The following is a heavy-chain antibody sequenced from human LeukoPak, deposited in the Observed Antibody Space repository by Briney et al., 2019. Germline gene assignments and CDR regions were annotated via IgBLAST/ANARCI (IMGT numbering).Heavy chain of an antibody. Sequence: GGSLRLSCAASVFTLSRFWMSWGRPDPGKGREWVANIKEDGSEEHYVDSVKGRFTISRDNAKNSLYLQMNSLRAEDTAIYYCARGRLCDYWGQGTLVTVSS. CDR1: VFTLSRFW. D-gene: IGHD4/OR15-4a*01. CDR3: ARGRLCDY. V-gene: IGHV3-7*01. J-gene: IGHJ4*02. CDR2: IKEDGSEE.